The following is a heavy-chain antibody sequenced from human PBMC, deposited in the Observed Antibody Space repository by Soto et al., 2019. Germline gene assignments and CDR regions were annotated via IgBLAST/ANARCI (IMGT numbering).Heavy chain of an antibody. V-gene: IGHV3-33*01. CDR3: ARDRGTGYFDY. CDR1: GFTFSTFG. J-gene: IGHJ4*02. Sequence: PGGSLRLSCAASGFTFSTFGMHWVRQAPGKGLEWVALIWFDGTNENYAESLKGRFTISRDNSKNTLYLQMNSLRAEDTAVYYCARDRGTGYFDYWGQGTLVTVSS. CDR2: IWFDGTNE.